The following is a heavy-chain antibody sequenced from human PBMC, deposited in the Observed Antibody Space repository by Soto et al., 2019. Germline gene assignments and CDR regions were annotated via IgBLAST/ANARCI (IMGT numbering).Heavy chain of an antibody. CDR2: TIPIFGTT. Sequence: SVKVSCKASGGTFSSYAISWVRQAPGQGLEWMGGTIPIFGTTNYAEKFRGRVSITADESTSTAYVELSSLRSEDTAVYYCAGSFKYGSGTFDAFDIWGQGTMVTVSS. D-gene: IGHD3-10*01. CDR1: GGTFSSYA. V-gene: IGHV1-69*13. J-gene: IGHJ3*02. CDR3: AGSFKYGSGTFDAFDI.